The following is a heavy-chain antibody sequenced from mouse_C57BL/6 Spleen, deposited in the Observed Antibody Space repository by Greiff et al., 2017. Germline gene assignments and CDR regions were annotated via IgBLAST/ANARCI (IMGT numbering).Heavy chain of an antibody. CDR2: IDPETGGT. CDR1: GYTFTDYE. V-gene: IGHV1-15*01. CDR3: TRDWDY. J-gene: IGHJ2*01. Sequence: VQLQQSGAELVRPGASVTLSCKASGYTFTDYEMNWVKQTPVHGLEWIGAIDPETGGTAYNQKFKGKAILTADKSSSTAYMELRSLTSEDSAVYYCTRDWDYWGQGTTLTVSS. D-gene: IGHD4-1*01.